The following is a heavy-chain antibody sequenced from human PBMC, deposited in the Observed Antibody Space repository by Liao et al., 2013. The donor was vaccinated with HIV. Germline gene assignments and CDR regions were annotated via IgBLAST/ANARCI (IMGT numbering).Heavy chain of an antibody. V-gene: IGHV4-39*02. Sequence: QLQLQESGPGLVKPSETLSLACTVSGGSISGKTYHWGWIRQSPGKGLEWIGSIYYSGSTYYNPSLRSRVTLSVDTSKNHFSLRLTSVTAADTAVYYCARVGMTTITGYYYYIDVGGRKGPTSHRLL. J-gene: IGHJ6*03. D-gene: IGHD5-24*01. CDR3: ARVGMTTITGYYYYIDVG. CDR1: GGSISGKTYH. CDR2: IYYSGST.